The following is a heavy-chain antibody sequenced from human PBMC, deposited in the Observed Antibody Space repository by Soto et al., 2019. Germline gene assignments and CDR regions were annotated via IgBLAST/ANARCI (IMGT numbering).Heavy chain of an antibody. CDR1: GFSFSSSG. V-gene: IGHV3-33*01. CDR2: IWFDGTNK. D-gene: IGHD3-10*01. CDR3: ARDWFGGTMVRGVPDY. Sequence: QVQLVESGGGVVQPGRSLRLSCAASGFSFSSSGMHWVRQAPGKGLEWVAVIWFDGTNKYYADSVKGRFTISRDNSKNTLYLQMNSLRAEDTAVYYCARDWFGGTMVRGVPDYWGQGTLVTVS. J-gene: IGHJ4*02.